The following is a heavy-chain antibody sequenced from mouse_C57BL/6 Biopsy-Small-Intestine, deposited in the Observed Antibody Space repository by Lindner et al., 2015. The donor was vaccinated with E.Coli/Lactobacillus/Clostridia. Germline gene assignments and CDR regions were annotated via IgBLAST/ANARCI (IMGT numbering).Heavy chain of an antibody. Sequence: VQLQESGPELVKPGASVKISCKASGYAFGSSWMNWVKQRPGKGLEWIGRIYPGDGDTNYNGKFKGKATLTADKSSSTAYMQLSSLTSEDSAVYFCARDYDYDGHWGQGTTLTVSS. D-gene: IGHD2-4*01. CDR1: GYAFGSSW. CDR2: IYPGDGDT. J-gene: IGHJ2*01. CDR3: ARDYDYDGH. V-gene: IGHV1-82*01.